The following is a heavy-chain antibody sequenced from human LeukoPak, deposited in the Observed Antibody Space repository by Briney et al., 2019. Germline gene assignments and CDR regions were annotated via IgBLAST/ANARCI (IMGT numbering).Heavy chain of an antibody. CDR2: IIPIFGIA. J-gene: IGHJ4*02. D-gene: IGHD2-21*02. CDR1: GGTFSSYA. Sequence: SVKVSCKASGGTFSSYAISWVRRAPGQGLEWMGRIIPIFGIANYAQKFQGRVTITADKSTSTAYMELSSLRSEDTAVYYCARIAHCGGDCYLFDYWGQGTLVTVSS. V-gene: IGHV1-69*04. CDR3: ARIAHCGGDCYLFDY.